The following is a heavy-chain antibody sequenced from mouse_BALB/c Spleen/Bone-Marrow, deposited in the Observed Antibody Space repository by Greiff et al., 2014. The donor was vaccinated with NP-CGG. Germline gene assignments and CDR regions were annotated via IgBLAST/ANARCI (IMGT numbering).Heavy chain of an antibody. V-gene: IGHV1-4*01. CDR2: INPSSGYT. D-gene: IGHD4-1*02. Sequence: VKLMESGAELARPGASVKMSCKASGYTFTSYTMHWVKQRPGQGLEWIGYINPSSGYTNYNQKFKDKATLTADKSSSTAYMQRSSLTSEDSAVYYCARWANWDGFAYWGQGTLVTVSA. J-gene: IGHJ3*01. CDR1: GYTFTSYT. CDR3: ARWANWDGFAY.